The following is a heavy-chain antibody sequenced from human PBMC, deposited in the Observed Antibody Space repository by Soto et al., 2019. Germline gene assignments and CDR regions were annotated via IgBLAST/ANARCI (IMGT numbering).Heavy chain of an antibody. CDR3: ARVTCGCSESGRDPCYFDY. CDR2: LNSNSGGT. D-gene: IGHD5-12*01. Sequence: ASVKVSCKASGYTFTGYYIHWVRQAPGQGLEWMGWLNSNSGGTNYAQKFQGRVTVTRDTSISTAYMEMMRLKSDDTAVYFCARVTCGCSESGRDPCYFDYWGQGTLVTFAS. CDR1: GYTFTGYY. V-gene: IGHV1-2*02. J-gene: IGHJ4*02.